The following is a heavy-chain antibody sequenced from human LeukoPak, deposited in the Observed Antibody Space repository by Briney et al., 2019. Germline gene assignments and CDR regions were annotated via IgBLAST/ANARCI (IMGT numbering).Heavy chain of an antibody. CDR1: GFTFGDYY. CDR2: ISGSGGST. V-gene: IGHV3-23*01. D-gene: IGHD3-16*01. J-gene: IGHJ4*02. CDR3: AKGYYDYVWGSYYFDY. Sequence: PGGSLRLSCAASGFTFGDYYMSWIRQAPGKGLEWVSAISGSGGSTYYADSVKGRFTISRDNSRDTLYLQMNSLRAEDTAVYYCAKGYYDYVWGSYYFDYWGQGTLVTVSS.